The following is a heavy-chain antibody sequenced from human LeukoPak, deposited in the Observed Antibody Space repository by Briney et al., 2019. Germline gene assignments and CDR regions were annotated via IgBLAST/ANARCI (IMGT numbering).Heavy chain of an antibody. CDR1: GFTFSSYA. CDR3: AKDVSQYDSSGYSFDY. CDR2: ISGSGGST. D-gene: IGHD3-22*01. J-gene: IGHJ4*02. Sequence: PGGSLRLSCAAAGFTFSSYAMIWVRQAPGKGLEWVSTISGSGGSTYYADSVKGRFTISRGNSKNTLYLQMNSLRAEDTAVYYCAKDVSQYDSSGYSFDYWGQGTLVTVSS. V-gene: IGHV3-23*01.